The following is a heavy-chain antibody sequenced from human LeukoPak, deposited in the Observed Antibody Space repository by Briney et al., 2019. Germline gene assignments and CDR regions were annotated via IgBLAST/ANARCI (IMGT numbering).Heavy chain of an antibody. Sequence: SETLSLTCAVYGGSFSGYYWSWIRQPPGKGLEWIGEINHSGSTNYNPSLKSRVTISVDTSKNQFSLKLSSVTAADTAVYYCAGKPIAVAGPFYYYHGMDVWGQGTTVTVSS. CDR3: AGKPIAVAGPFYYYHGMDV. CDR2: INHSGST. J-gene: IGHJ6*02. V-gene: IGHV4-34*01. CDR1: GGSFSGYY. D-gene: IGHD6-19*01.